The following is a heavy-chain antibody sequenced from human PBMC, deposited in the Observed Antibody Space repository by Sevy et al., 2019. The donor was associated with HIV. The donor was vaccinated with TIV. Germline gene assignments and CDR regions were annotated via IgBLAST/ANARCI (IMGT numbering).Heavy chain of an antibody. V-gene: IGHV4-59*01. D-gene: IGHD3-22*01. J-gene: IGHJ4*02. Sequence: SETLSLGCTVSGGSLSGYQWNWIRQPPGKGLEWIGYIYDSGRTNYNPSLKSRVTISVDTSKNQFSLNLNSVTAADTAVYYCARSLNHYDRGVHQMGLDHRGQGTLVTVSS. CDR3: ARSLNHYDRGVHQMGLDH. CDR2: IYDSGRT. CDR1: GGSLSGYQ.